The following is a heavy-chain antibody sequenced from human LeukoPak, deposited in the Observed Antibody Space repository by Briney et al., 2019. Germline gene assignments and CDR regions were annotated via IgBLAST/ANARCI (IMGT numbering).Heavy chain of an antibody. J-gene: IGHJ4*02. Sequence: PSETLSLTCAVYGGSFSGYYWSWIRQPPGKGLEWIGEINHSGSTNYNPSLKSRVTISVDTSKNQFSLKLSSVTAADTAVYYCARGAPIGAQRGYSYGWWGQGTLVTVSS. CDR2: INHSGST. CDR1: GGSFSGYY. CDR3: ARGAPIGAQRGYSYGW. D-gene: IGHD5-18*01. V-gene: IGHV4-34*01.